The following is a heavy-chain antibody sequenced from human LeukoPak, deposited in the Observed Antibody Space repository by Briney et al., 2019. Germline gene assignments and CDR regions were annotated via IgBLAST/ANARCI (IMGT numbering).Heavy chain of an antibody. CDR2: IRSKANSYAT. CDR3: TRHRDYGDPWSGERVFDY. V-gene: IGHV3-73*01. J-gene: IGHJ4*02. Sequence: PGGSLRLSCAASGFTFSGSAMHWVRQASGKGLEWVGRIRSKANSYATAYAASVKGRFTISRDDSKNTAYLQMNSLKTEDTAVYYCTRHRDYGDPWSGERVFDYWGQGTLVTVSS. D-gene: IGHD4-17*01. CDR1: GFTFSGSA.